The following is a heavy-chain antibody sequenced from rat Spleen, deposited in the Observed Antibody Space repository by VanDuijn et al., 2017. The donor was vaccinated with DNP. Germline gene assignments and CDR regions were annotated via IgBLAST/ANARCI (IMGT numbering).Heavy chain of an antibody. CDR2: VIYEGSST. CDR3: ARHGRRVFDY. Sequence: EVQLVESGGGLVQPGRSLKLSCAASGFTFSDYYMAWVRQAPKKGLEWVASVIYEGSSTYYRDSVKGRFTVSRDNAKNTLYLQMDSLRSEDTATYYCARHGRRVFDYWGQGVMVTVSS. CDR1: GFTFSDYY. V-gene: IGHV5-7*01. D-gene: IGHD1-11*01. J-gene: IGHJ2*01.